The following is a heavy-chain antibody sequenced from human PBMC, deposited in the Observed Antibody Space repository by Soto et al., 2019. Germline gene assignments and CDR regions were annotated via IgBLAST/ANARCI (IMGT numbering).Heavy chain of an antibody. CDR3: ARDQVWPGNGIDV. CDR1: GFHFSRHG. D-gene: IGHD3-16*01. J-gene: IGHJ6*02. Sequence: QVQLVESGGGVVQPGRSLRLSCAASGFHFSRHGVHWVRQAPGRGLEWVAVIWSDGSKEYYADSVKGRFTISRDNSKNTVSLHMNCLRNEETAGYYCARDQVWPGNGIDVWGQGTTVTVSS. V-gene: IGHV3-33*01. CDR2: IWSDGSKE.